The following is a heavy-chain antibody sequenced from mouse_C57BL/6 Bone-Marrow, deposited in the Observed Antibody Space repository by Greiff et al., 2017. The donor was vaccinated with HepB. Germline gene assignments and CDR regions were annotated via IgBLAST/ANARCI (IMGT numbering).Heavy chain of an antibody. CDR2: IDPSDSYT. Sequence: QVQLQQPGAELVMPGASVKLSCKASGYAFTSYWMHWVKQRPGQGLEWIGEIDPSDSYTNYNQKFKGKSTLTVDKSSSTAYMQLSSLTSEDSAVYYCARGIGIYYYGSSYVGTWFAYWGQGTLVTVSA. CDR3: ARGIGIYYYGSSYVGTWFAY. V-gene: IGHV1-69*01. J-gene: IGHJ3*01. D-gene: IGHD1-1*01. CDR1: GYAFTSYW.